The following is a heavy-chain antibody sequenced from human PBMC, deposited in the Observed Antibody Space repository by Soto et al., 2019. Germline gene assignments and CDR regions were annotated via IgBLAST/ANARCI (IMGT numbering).Heavy chain of an antibody. V-gene: IGHV3-30*18. CDR3: AKALGELSPESYDY. D-gene: IGHD3-16*02. CDR2: ISYDGSNK. CDR1: GFTFSDFG. Sequence: GGSLRLSCAASGFTFSDFGMHWVRQAPGKGLEWVAFISYDGSNKFHAETVKGQFTISRDNSKNTLYLQMNSLRAEDTAVYYCAKALGELSPESYDYWGQGTLVTVSS. J-gene: IGHJ4*02.